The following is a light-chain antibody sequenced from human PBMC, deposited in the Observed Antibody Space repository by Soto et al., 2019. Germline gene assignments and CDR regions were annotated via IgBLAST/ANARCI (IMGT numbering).Light chain of an antibody. Sequence: EIVLTQSPGTLSLSPGERATLSCRASQSVSSSYLAWYQQKPGQAPRLLIYGASSRATGIPDRFSGSGSGTDFTLTISRLEPEDFAVYYCQQYGSSRTFGQXTXXXXK. CDR1: QSVSSSY. J-gene: IGKJ1*01. CDR2: GAS. CDR3: QQYGSSRT. V-gene: IGKV3-20*01.